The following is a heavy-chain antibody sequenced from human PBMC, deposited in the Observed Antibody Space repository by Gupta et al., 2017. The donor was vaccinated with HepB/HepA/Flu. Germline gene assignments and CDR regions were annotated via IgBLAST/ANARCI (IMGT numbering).Heavy chain of an antibody. J-gene: IGHJ6*03. CDR2: IFHTGST. CDR3: ARSCPDGGQPPQRGCYYLDV. Sequence: QLQMQESGSGLLKPSKTLSLTCAVSGASITSGAYSWSWIRQAPAKGLEWIGYIFHTGSTYYKPSLKSRVTMSVDRAKNEFSLEMSSGTAADSAVYLCARSCPDGGQPPQRGCYYLDVWGKGTTVTVSS. V-gene: IGHV4-30-2*01. D-gene: IGHD1-14*01. CDR1: GASITSGAYS.